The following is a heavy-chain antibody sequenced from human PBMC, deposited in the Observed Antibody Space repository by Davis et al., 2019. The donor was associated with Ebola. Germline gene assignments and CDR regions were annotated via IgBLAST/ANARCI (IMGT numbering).Heavy chain of an antibody. D-gene: IGHD6-13*01. V-gene: IGHV3-66*01. CDR1: GFTFGDYA. CDR2: IYSGGST. Sequence: GSLKISCTASGFTFGDYAMSWFRQAPGKGLEWVSVIYSGGSTYYADSVKGRFTISRDNSKNTLYLQMNSLRAEDTAVYYCASSSSWYLAYDAFDIWGQGTMVTVSS. CDR3: ASSSSWYLAYDAFDI. J-gene: IGHJ3*02.